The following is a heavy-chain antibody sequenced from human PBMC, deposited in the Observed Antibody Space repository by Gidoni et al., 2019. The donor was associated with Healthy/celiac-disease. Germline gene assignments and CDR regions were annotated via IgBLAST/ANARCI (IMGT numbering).Heavy chain of an antibody. V-gene: IGHV1-3*01. CDR2: INAGNGNT. Sequence: QVPLVQSGAEVKTPGASVKVSCKASGYTFTSYAMHWVRQAPGQRLEGMGWINAGNGNTKYSQRFQGRVTITRDTSASTAYMELSSLRSEDTAVYYCARASYQLLLYDYWGQGTLVTVSS. J-gene: IGHJ4*02. D-gene: IGHD2-2*01. CDR1: GYTFTSYA. CDR3: ARASYQLLLYDY.